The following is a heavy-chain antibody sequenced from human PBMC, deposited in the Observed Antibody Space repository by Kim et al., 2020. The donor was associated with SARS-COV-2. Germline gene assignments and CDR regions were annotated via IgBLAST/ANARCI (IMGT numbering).Heavy chain of an antibody. Sequence: SETLSLTCNVSGGSVSSGGYYWTWIRQPPGKGLEWIGYIYYNGNTNHNHSLKSRVNISIDTYKNQFSLKLTSVTAADTALYHCASGEMRFGGVVALPRRGQGTLVLVTS. V-gene: IGHV4-61*08. CDR3: ASGEMRFGGVVALPR. J-gene: IGHJ4*02. CDR1: GGSVSSGGYY. D-gene: IGHD3-16*01. CDR2: IYYNGNT.